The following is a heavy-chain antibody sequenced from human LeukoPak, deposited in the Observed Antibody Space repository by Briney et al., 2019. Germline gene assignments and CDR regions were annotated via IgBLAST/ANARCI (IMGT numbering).Heavy chain of an antibody. CDR2: IYHSGST. J-gene: IGHJ2*01. CDR3: ARAGPTVTPDWYFDP. D-gene: IGHD4-17*01. CDR1: GGSISSGGYS. V-gene: IGHV4-30-2*01. Sequence: PSQTLSLTCAVSGGSISSGGYSWSWIRQPPGKGLEWIGYIYHSGSTYYNPSLKSRVTISVDRSKNQFSLKLSSVTAADTAVYYCARAGPTVTPDWYFDPWGRGTLVTVSS.